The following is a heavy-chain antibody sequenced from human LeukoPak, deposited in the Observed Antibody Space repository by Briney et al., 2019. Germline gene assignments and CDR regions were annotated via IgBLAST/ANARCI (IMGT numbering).Heavy chain of an antibody. CDR3: AHRNLMTVAGIGYSFDS. CDR1: GFALSTCGVG. CDR2: IYWYDAK. J-gene: IGHJ4*02. Sequence: SGPTLVNPTQTLTLTYTFPGFALSTCGVGVGCIGLPPGKALECVPLIYWYDAKRYSPSLKSRLTITMDTSKNQVVLTMTNMDPVDTATYYCAHRNLMTVAGIGYSFDSWGQGALVTVSS. D-gene: IGHD6-19*01. V-gene: IGHV2-5*01.